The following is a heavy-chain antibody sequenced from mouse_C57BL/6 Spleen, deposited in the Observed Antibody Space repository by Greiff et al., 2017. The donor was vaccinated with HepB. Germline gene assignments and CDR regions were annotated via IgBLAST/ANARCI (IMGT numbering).Heavy chain of an antibody. J-gene: IGHJ4*01. V-gene: IGHV1-81*01. Sequence: QVQLQQSGAELARPGASVKLSCKASGYTFTSYGISWVKQRTGQGLEWIGEIYPRSGNTYYNEKFKGKATLTADKSSSTAYMELRSLPSEDSAVYVCARRGDYAMDYWGQGTSVTVSS. CDR2: IYPRSGNT. CDR3: ARRGDYAMDY. CDR1: GYTFTSYG.